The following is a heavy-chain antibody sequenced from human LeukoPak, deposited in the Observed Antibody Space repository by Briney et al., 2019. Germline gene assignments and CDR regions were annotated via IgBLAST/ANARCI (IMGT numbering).Heavy chain of an antibody. D-gene: IGHD2-2*01. V-gene: IGHV1-2*04. CDR1: GYTFTGYY. Sequence: ASVKVSCKASGYTFTGYYMHWVRQAPGQGLEWMGWINPNSGGTNYAQKFQGWVTMTRDTSISTAYMELSRLRSDDTAVYYCAAKWGYCSSTSCRNSPAFDIWGQGTMVTVSS. CDR2: INPNSGGT. J-gene: IGHJ3*02. CDR3: AAKWGYCSSTSCRNSPAFDI.